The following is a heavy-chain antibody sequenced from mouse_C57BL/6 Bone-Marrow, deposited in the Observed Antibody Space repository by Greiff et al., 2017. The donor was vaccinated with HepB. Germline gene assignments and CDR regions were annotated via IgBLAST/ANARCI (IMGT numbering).Heavy chain of an antibody. V-gene: IGHV2-5*01. CDR3: AKNWGGYAMDY. CDR1: GFSFTSYG. CDR2: IRRGGST. Sequence: QVQLKESGPGLVQPSQSLSITCTVSGFSFTSYGVHWVRQSPGKGLEWLGVIRRGGSTDYNAAFMSRLSITKDNTKSQVFFKMNSLQADDTAIYYCAKNWGGYAMDYWGQGTSVTVSS. J-gene: IGHJ4*01.